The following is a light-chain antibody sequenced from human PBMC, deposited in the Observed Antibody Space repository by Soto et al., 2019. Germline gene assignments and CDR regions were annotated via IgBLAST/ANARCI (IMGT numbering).Light chain of an antibody. V-gene: IGLV1-40*01. Sequence: QSVLTQPRSVSGAPGQRATISCTGRSSNIGAGYDVHWYQQRPGTAPKLLIYGNSNRPSGVPDRFSGSKSGTSASLAITGLQAEDEADYYCQSYDSSLSVLYVFGTGTKATVL. CDR2: GNS. CDR3: QSYDSSLSVLYV. CDR1: SSNIGAGYD. J-gene: IGLJ1*01.